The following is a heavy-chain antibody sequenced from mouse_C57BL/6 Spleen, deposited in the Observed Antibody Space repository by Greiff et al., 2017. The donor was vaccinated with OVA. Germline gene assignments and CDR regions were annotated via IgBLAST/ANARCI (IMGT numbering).Heavy chain of an antibody. CDR1: GYAFSSYW. D-gene: IGHD2-3*01. V-gene: IGHV1-80*01. CDR2: IYPGDGDT. J-gene: IGHJ2*01. Sequence: VQLQQSGAELVKPGASVKISCKASGYAFSSYWMNWVKQRPGKGLEWIGQIYPGDGDTNYNGKFKGKATLTADKSSSTAYMQLSSLTSEDSAVYFCARSLYDLMGFDYWGQGTTLTVSS. CDR3: ARSLYDLMGFDY.